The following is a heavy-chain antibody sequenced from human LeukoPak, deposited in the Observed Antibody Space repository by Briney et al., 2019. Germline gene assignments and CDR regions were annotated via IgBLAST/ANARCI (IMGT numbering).Heavy chain of an antibody. J-gene: IGHJ6*04. CDR2: VSGSGSST. V-gene: IGHV3-23*01. CDR1: GFTVSSNY. CDR3: ARGIYGSGWDV. Sequence: GGSLRLPCAASGFTVSSNYMSWVRQAPGKGLEWVSGVSGSGSSTDYADSVKGRFTISRDNSKNTLFLQMNSLRAEDTAVYYCARGIYGSGWDVWGKGTTVTVSS. D-gene: IGHD3-10*01.